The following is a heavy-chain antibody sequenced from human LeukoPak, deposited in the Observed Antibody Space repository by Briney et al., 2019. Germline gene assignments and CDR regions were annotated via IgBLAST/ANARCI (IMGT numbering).Heavy chain of an antibody. V-gene: IGHV4-34*01. CDR1: GGSFSGYS. Sequence: SETLSLTCAVYGGSFSGYSWSWIRQPPGKGLEWIGSIYYSGNTYYNPSLKSRVTISVDTSKNQFSLKLSSVTAADTAVYYCASEKGGRYYGSGSYIVYWGQGTLVTVSS. J-gene: IGHJ4*02. D-gene: IGHD3-10*01. CDR2: IYYSGNT. CDR3: ASEKGGRYYGSGSYIVY.